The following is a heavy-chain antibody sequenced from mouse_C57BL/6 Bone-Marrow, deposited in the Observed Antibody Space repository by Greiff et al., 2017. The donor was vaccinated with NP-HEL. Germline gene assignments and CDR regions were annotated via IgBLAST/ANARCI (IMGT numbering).Heavy chain of an antibody. CDR2: IDPENGDT. CDR1: GFNIKDDY. D-gene: IGHD1-1*01. V-gene: IGHV14-4*01. Sequence: EVQLQQSGAELVRPGASVKLSCTASGFNIKDDYMHWVKQRPEQGLEWIGWIDPENGDTESASKFQGKATITADTSSNTAYLQLSSLTAEDTAVYYCTTPYYYGSAYWGQGTLVTVSA. CDR3: TTPYYYGSAY. J-gene: IGHJ3*01.